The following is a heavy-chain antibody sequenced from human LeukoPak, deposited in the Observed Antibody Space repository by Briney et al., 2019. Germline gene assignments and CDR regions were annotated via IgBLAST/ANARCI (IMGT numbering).Heavy chain of an antibody. J-gene: IGHJ4*02. V-gene: IGHV3-21*01. Sequence: NAGGSLRLSCAASGFTFSSYSMNWVRQAPGKGLEWVSSISSSSSYIYYADSVKGRFTISRDNAKNSLYLKMNSLRAEDRAVYYCARGITIFGVVIDYWGQGTLVTVSS. CDR3: ARGITIFGVVIDY. D-gene: IGHD3-3*01. CDR1: GFTFSSYS. CDR2: ISSSSSYI.